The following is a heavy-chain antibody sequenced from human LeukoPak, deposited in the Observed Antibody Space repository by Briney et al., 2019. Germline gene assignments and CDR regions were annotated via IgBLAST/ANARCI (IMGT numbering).Heavy chain of an antibody. J-gene: IGHJ4*02. CDR1: GFTFDDYA. D-gene: IGHD3-16*01. CDR3: AKDHGDHVWGMAY. CDR2: ISYDGSNK. V-gene: IGHV3-30*18. Sequence: GGSLRLSCAASGFTFDDYAMHWVRQAPGKRLEWVAVISYDGSNKYYADSVKGRFTISRDNSKNTLYLQMNSLRAEDTAVYYCAKDHGDHVWGMAYWGQGTLVTVSS.